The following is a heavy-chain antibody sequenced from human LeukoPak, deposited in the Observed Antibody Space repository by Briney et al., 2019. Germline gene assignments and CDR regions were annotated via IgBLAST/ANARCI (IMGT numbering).Heavy chain of an antibody. J-gene: IGHJ4*02. V-gene: IGHV1-2*02. CDR1: GYTFTGYY. CDR3: AVSGNGTFDY. CDR2: MNPDSGGT. D-gene: IGHD4-23*01. Sequence: ASVKVSCKASGYTFTGYYIHWVRQAPGQGLEWMGWMNPDSGGTNYAQRFQGRVTMTRDTSISTAYMELSRLRSDDTAVYYCAVSGNGTFDYGGQGPLVTVSS.